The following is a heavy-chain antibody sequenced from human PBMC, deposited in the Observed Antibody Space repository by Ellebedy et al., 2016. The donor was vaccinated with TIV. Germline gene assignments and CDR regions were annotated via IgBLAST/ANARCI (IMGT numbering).Heavy chain of an antibody. CDR3: ARGGSAAASGTVDY. CDR2: ISGSSGNT. D-gene: IGHD3-10*01. V-gene: IGHV1-18*01. J-gene: IGHJ4*02. CDR1: GYSFTNYG. Sequence: AASVKVFCKASGYSFTNYGIVWVRQAPGQGLEWMGWISGSSGNTRYSTKLQGRATMTTDTTASTAYLSLRSLRSDDTAVYYCARGGSAAASGTVDYWGQGTLVTVSS.